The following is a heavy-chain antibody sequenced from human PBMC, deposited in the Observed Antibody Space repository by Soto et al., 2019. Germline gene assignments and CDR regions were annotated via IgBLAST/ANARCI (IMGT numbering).Heavy chain of an antibody. CDR1: GFTFSSYS. D-gene: IGHD6-13*01. V-gene: IGHV3-21*01. J-gene: IGHJ4*02. CDR2: ISGSGGYI. Sequence: GGSLRVSCEGSGFTFSSYSMNWVRQAPGKGLEWVSSISGSGGYIYYADSVKGRFTISGDNAKNSLYLQMTSLRDEDTALYYCARDRQSTPWYAADYWGQGSLVTVSS. CDR3: ARDRQSTPWYAADY.